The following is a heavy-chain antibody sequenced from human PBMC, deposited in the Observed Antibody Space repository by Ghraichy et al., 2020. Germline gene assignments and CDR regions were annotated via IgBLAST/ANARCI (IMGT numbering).Heavy chain of an antibody. CDR2: RSPDKETK. CDR3: ARGDDGSPDS. CDR1: GFPFSRYG. J-gene: IGHJ4*02. D-gene: IGHD1-26*01. Sequence: GESLNISCKGSGFPFSRYGMHWVRRAPGKGLEWVALRSPDKETKFYADSVRGRFTISRDDSKSTLFLRMNNLRPEDTGMYCCARGDDGSPDSWGPGTLVIVSS. V-gene: IGHV3-30*03.